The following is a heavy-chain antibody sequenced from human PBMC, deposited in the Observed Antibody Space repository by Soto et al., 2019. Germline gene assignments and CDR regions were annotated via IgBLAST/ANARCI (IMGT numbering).Heavy chain of an antibody. J-gene: IGHJ4*02. D-gene: IGHD6-19*01. Sequence: QVQLVQSGAEVKKPGSSVKVSCKASGGTFSTYAFSWVRQAPGQGLEWMGGFIQMFGTANYAQRCQGRVTITADKSTSTAYMELSSLRSEDTAVYYCARGIRDSSGWDFDYWCQGTLVIVSS. CDR2: FIQMFGTA. V-gene: IGHV1-69*06. CDR3: ARGIRDSSGWDFDY. CDR1: GGTFSTYA.